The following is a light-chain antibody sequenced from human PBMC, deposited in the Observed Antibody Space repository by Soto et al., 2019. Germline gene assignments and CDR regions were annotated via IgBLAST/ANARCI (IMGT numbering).Light chain of an antibody. CDR1: SSDVGGYNY. V-gene: IGLV2-14*01. CDR2: DVS. CDR3: SSYTSSSPLVV. J-gene: IGLJ2*01. Sequence: QSALTQPASVSGSPGQSITISCTGTSSDVGGYNYVSWYQQHPGKAPKLMIYDVSNRPPGVSNRFSGSKSGNTASLTISGLQAEDEAAYYCSSYTSSSPLVVFGGGTELTVL.